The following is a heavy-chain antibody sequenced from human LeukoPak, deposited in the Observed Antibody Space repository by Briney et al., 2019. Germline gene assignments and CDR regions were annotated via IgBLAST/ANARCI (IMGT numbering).Heavy chain of an antibody. CDR1: GYSFTNYW. D-gene: IGHD3-10*01. V-gene: IGHV5-51*01. CDR2: IYPGNSDT. Sequence: GESLKISCKGSGYSFTNYWIGWVRQMPGKGLGWMGIIYPGNSDTRYGPSLQGQVTISADKSINTAYLQWSSLKASDTAMYYCARSNYYGSGTKVDYWGQGTLVTVSS. CDR3: ARSNYYGSGTKVDY. J-gene: IGHJ4*02.